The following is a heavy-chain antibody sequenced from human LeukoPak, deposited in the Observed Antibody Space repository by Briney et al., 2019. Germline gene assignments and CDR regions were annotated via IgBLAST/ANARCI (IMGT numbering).Heavy chain of an antibody. CDR3: ARVAGAPDY. Sequence: SETLSLTCTVSGYSISSGFYWGWIRQPPGKGLEWIGEINHSGSTNYNPSLKSRVTISVDTSKNQFSLKLSSVTAADTAVYYCARVAGAPDYWGQGTLVTVSS. J-gene: IGHJ4*02. CDR1: GYSISSGFY. V-gene: IGHV4-38-2*02. D-gene: IGHD6-19*01. CDR2: INHSGST.